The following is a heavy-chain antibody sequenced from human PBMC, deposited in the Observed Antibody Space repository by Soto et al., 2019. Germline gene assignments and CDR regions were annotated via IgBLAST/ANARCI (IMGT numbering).Heavy chain of an antibody. CDR1: GGSISGSY. D-gene: IGHD6-19*01. CDR3: ARSVAVPGAHIDY. J-gene: IGHJ4*02. V-gene: IGHV4-59*01. Sequence: ETLSLTCSVSGGSISGSYWSWIRQSPGKGLEWLGYVYYTGSTNYSPSLRSRVSISVDTSKNEFSLRLSSVTAADTAVYFCARSVAVPGAHIDYWGQGPQVTVSS. CDR2: VYYTGST.